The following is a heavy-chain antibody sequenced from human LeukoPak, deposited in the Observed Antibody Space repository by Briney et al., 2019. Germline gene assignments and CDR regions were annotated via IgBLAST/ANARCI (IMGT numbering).Heavy chain of an antibody. J-gene: IGHJ6*03. D-gene: IGHD2-2*01. Sequence: QSGGSLRLSCAASGFSLSSYAMSWVRQAPGKGLGCGSVISGSGGSTYYADSVKGRFTISRDNSKNTVYLQMNSLRAEDTAVYYWAKDGIEVPAPNYYYYYMDVWGKGTTVTVSS. CDR2: ISGSGGST. V-gene: IGHV3-23*01. CDR1: GFSLSSYA. CDR3: AKDGIEVPAPNYYYYYMDV.